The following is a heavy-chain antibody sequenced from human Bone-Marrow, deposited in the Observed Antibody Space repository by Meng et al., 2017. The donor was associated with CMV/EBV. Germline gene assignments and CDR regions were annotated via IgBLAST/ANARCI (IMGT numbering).Heavy chain of an antibody. D-gene: IGHD6-6*01. CDR3: ARNEYSSPYGMDV. CDR2: INSDGSST. CDR1: GFTFSSYW. Sequence: GESLKISCAASGFTFSSYWMHWVRQAPGKGLVWVSRINSDGSSTSYADSVKGRFTISRDNAKNTLYPQMNSLRAEDTAVYYCARNEYSSPYGMDVWGQGTTVTVSS. V-gene: IGHV3-74*01. J-gene: IGHJ6*02.